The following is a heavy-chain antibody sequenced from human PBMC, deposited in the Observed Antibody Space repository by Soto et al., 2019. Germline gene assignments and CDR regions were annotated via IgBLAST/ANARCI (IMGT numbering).Heavy chain of an antibody. CDR3: TTAPPYRA. Sequence: EVQLVESGGGLVKPGGSLRLSCAASGFTVSNAWMSWVRQAPGKGLEWVGRIKSKTDGGTTDYAAPVKGRFTISIDDSNNTLYLQMTSLKTEDTVVYYCTTAPPYRAWGQGTLVTFSS. D-gene: IGHD3-10*01. CDR1: GFTVSNAW. J-gene: IGHJ5*02. CDR2: IKSKTDGGTT. V-gene: IGHV3-15*01.